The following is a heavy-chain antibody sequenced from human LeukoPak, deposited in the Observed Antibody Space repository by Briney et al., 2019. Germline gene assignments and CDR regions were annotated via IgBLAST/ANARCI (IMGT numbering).Heavy chain of an antibody. Sequence: DPSETLSLTCTVSGGSISSGGYYWSWFRQHPGKPLEWIGYIYYSGSTYYNPSLKSRVTISVDTSKNQFSLKLSSVTAADTAVYYCAREARGDYGYNWFDPWGQGTLVTVSS. D-gene: IGHD4-17*01. CDR1: GGSISSGGYY. J-gene: IGHJ5*02. CDR2: IYYSGST. CDR3: AREARGDYGYNWFDP. V-gene: IGHV4-31*03.